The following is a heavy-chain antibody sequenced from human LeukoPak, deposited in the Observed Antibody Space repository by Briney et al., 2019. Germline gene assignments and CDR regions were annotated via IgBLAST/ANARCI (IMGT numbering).Heavy chain of an antibody. D-gene: IGHD2-2*01. CDR3: TTDSKCSSTSCRDY. Sequence: GGSLRLSCAASGFTFSNAWMNWVRQAPGKGLEWVGRIKSKTDGGTTDYAAPVKGRFTISRDDSKNTLYLQMNSLKTEDTAVNYCTTDSKCSSTSCRDYWGQGTLVTVSS. V-gene: IGHV3-15*07. CDR1: GFTFSNAW. CDR2: IKSKTDGGTT. J-gene: IGHJ4*02.